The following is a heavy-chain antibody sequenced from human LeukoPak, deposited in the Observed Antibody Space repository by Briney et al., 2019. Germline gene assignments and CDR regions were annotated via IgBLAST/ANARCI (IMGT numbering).Heavy chain of an antibody. D-gene: IGHD2-15*01. Sequence: SETLSLTCTVSGGSILGGYFDWSWVRLPAGKGLEWSGRVDASGRTNYNPSLRSRVIISANTSQNQFSLSLSAVTAADTEVYYCARWRVGYSNNGFDYWGRGSLVTVSS. V-gene: IGHV4-61*02. CDR2: VDASGRT. CDR1: GGSILGGYFD. CDR3: ARWRVGYSNNGFDY. J-gene: IGHJ4*02.